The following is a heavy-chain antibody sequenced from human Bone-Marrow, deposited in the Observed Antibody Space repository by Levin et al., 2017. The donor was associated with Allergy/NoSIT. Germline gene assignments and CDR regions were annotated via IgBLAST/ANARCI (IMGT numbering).Heavy chain of an antibody. D-gene: IGHD7-27*01. J-gene: IGHJ4*02. CDR1: GGSISSSNW. V-gene: IGHV4-4*02. CDR3: ARLPNWQYYYFDY. Sequence: SETLSLTCVVSGGSISSSNWWSWVRQSPGKGLEWIGEIYYSGSTNYNPSFESRATLSVDTSKNQFSLKLTSVTAADTAVYYCARLPNWQYYYFDYWGPGTVVTVSS. CDR2: IYYSGST.